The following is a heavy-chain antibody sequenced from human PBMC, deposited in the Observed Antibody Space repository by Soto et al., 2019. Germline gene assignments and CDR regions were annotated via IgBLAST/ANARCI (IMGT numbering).Heavy chain of an antibody. D-gene: IGHD3-3*01. CDR1: GGSISSYY. CDR2: IYYSGST. V-gene: IGHV4-59*08. Sequence: QVQLQESGPGLVKPSETLSLTCTVSGGSISSYYWSWIRQPPGKGLEWIGYIYYSGSTNYNPSLKGRVTLSVDTSKIQFSLKLSSVTAADTAVYYCARAGTYYDFWSGNPTFDYWGQGTLVTVSS. CDR3: ARAGTYYDFWSGNPTFDY. J-gene: IGHJ4*02.